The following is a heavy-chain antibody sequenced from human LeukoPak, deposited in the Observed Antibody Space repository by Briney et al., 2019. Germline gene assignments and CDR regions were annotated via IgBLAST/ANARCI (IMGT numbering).Heavy chain of an antibody. Sequence: GASVKVSCKASGYTFISYDINWVRQVTGQGREWMGWMNTNSGNTGYAQKFQGRVTITRNTSISTAFMELSSLRSEDTAVYYCARRAVGNSYYHSMDVWGKGTTVTVSS. J-gene: IGHJ6*03. CDR2: MNTNSGNT. CDR1: GYTFISYD. V-gene: IGHV1-8*03. CDR3: ARRAVGNSYYHSMDV. D-gene: IGHD6-19*01.